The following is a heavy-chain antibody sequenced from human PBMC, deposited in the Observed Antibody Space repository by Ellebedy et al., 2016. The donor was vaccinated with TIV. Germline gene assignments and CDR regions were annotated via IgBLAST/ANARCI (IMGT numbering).Heavy chain of an antibody. V-gene: IGHV3-74*01. CDR2: INRDGSSA. CDR3: ARGGRDQWLIDY. CDR1: GFTFSNYW. J-gene: IGHJ4*02. D-gene: IGHD6-19*01. Sequence: GESLKISCAASGFTFSNYWIHWVRQAPGKGLVWLSRINRDGSSANYADSVKGRFSISRDNSKHPLYVQMNSLRAEDTAVYYCARGGRDQWLIDYWGQGTLVTVSS.